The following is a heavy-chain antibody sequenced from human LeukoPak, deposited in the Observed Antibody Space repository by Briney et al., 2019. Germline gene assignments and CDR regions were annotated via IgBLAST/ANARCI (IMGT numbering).Heavy chain of an antibody. V-gene: IGHV1-8*01. Sequence: ASVKVSCKASGYTFTSYDINWVRQAAGQGLEWMGWMNPNSGNTGYAQKFQGRVTMTRNTSISTAYMELSSLRSEDTAVYYCARGCSFGGGSCRLPAVWDHWGQGTLVTVSS. J-gene: IGHJ4*02. CDR1: GYTFTSYD. CDR2: MNPNSGNT. CDR3: ARGCSFGGGSCRLPAVWDH. D-gene: IGHD2-15*01.